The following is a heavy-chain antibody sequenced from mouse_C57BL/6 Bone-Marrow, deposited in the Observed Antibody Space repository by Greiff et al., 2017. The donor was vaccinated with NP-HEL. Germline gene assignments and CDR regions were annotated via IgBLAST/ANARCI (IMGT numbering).Heavy chain of an antibody. CDR1: GFTFSSYG. CDR2: ISSGGSYT. Sequence: EVKLVESGGDLVKPGGSLKLSCAASGFTFSSYGMSWVRQTPDKRLEWVATISSGGSYTYYPDSVKGRFTISRDNAKNTLYLQMSSLKSEDTAMYYCARAHDGPWGQGTSVTVSS. V-gene: IGHV5-6*01. J-gene: IGHJ4*01. CDR3: ARAHDGP. D-gene: IGHD2-3*01.